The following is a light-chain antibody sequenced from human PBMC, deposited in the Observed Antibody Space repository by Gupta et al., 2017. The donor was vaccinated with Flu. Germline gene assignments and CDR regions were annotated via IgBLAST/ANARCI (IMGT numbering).Light chain of an antibody. V-gene: IGLV3-21*02. J-gene: IGLJ1*01. CDR3: QVWDSSSDNLYV. CDR1: NIGSKS. Sequence: QTARITCGGNNIGSKSVHWYQQKPGQAPVLVVYDDSDRPSGIPERFSGSNSGNTATLTISRVEAGEEADYYCQVWDSSSDNLYVFGTGTKVTVL. CDR2: DDS.